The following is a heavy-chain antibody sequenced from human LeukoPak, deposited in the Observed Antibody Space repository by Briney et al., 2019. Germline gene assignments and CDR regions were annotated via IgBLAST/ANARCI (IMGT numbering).Heavy chain of an antibody. CDR1: GXSISNTDD. CDR3: ARSRGAVAGWSFDI. J-gene: IGHJ3*02. V-gene: IGHV4-4*02. CDR2: MYHDGYT. Sequence: PSETLSLTCAVSGXSISNTDDWNWVRQPPGTGLEWIGEMYHDGYTNYNPSLKSRVTMSVDNSKNHFSLKLTSVTAADTAVYYCARSRGAVAGWSFDIWGQGTVVTVSS. D-gene: IGHD6-19*01.